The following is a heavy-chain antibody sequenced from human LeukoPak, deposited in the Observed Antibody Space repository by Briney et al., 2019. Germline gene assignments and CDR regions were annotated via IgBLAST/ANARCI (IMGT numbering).Heavy chain of an antibody. Sequence: ASVKVSCKASGYTLTSYDINWVRQATGQGLEWMGWMNPNSGNTGYAQKFQGRVTMTRNTSISTAYMELSSLRSEDTAVYYCARGTRTRKHRKTPPDAFDIWGQGTMVTVSS. J-gene: IGHJ3*02. CDR2: MNPNSGNT. CDR1: GYTLTSYD. V-gene: IGHV1-8*01. CDR3: ARGTRTRKHRKTPPDAFDI. D-gene: IGHD1-14*01.